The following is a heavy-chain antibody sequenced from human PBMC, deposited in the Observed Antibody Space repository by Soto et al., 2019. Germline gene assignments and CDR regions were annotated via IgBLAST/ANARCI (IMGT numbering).Heavy chain of an antibody. D-gene: IGHD1-26*01. CDR2: IIPMLDIT. CDR3: AQDVGD. CDR1: GGSFSTYS. J-gene: IGHJ1*01. V-gene: IGHV1-69*04. Sequence: QLQLVQSGTELKKPGSSVKVSCKASGGSFSTYSITWVRQAPGQGPEWMGRIIPMLDITDYAQKFQGRVTITADNSTSTAYMELIRLTSADTAVYYCAQDVGDLGQGTLVTVSS.